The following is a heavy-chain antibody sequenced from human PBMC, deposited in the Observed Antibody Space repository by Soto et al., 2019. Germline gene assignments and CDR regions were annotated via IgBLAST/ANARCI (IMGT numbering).Heavy chain of an antibody. V-gene: IGHV4-31*03. Sequence: QVQLQESGPGLVKPSQTLSLTCTVSGGSISSGGYYWSWIRQHPGKGLEWLGYIYYSGSTYYNPSLKRRVTLPRDTSKNQVSVKQSSVTAADTAVYYCARAAGYYASRGYGYWGQGTLVNGSS. J-gene: IGHJ4*02. CDR3: ARAAGYYASRGYGY. CDR1: GGSISSGGYY. D-gene: IGHD3-22*01. CDR2: IYYSGST.